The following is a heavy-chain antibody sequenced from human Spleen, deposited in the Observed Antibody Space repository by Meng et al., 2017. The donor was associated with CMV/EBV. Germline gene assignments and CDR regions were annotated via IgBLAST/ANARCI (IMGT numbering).Heavy chain of an antibody. CDR3: AREPGSNTRFDS. J-gene: IGHJ4*02. D-gene: IGHD1-14*01. V-gene: IGHV1-3*01. CDR2: INAGYGDT. CDR1: GYTFTKYA. Sequence: QVQLVQSGAEVKKSGASVTVSCRASGYTFTKYAIHWVRQAPGQRLEWMGWINAGYGDTRYSQKFQGRVTITRDTSANTSYMELSGLKPEDTAVFYCAREPGSNTRFDSWGQGTLVTVSS.